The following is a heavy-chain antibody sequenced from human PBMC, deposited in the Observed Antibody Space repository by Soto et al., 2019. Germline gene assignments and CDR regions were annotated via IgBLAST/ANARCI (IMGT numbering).Heavy chain of an antibody. Sequence: EVQLVESGGGLVQPGGSLRLSCAASGFTFSSYIMNWVRQAPGKVLEWVSYISSSSSTIYYAESVKGRFTISRDNAKNSLSLQMNSLRDDDTAVYYCARGLGVPNNWFDPWGQGTLVTVSS. CDR3: ARGLGVPNNWFDP. D-gene: IGHD2-8*01. CDR1: GFTFSSYI. CDR2: ISSSSSTI. V-gene: IGHV3-48*02. J-gene: IGHJ5*02.